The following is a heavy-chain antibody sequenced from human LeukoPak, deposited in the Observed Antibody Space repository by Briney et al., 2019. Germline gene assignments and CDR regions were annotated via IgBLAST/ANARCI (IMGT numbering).Heavy chain of an antibody. J-gene: IGHJ6*02. CDR1: GGSISSYY. D-gene: IGHD6-13*01. CDR3: ARHSSSWYDNYYYYYGMDV. CDR2: IYYSGST. Sequence: SETLSLTCTVSGGSISSYYWSWIRQPPGKGLEWIGYIYYSGSTNYNPSLKSRVTISVDTSKNQFSLKLSSVTAAGTAVYYCARHSSSWYDNYYYYYGMDVWGQGTTVTVSS. V-gene: IGHV4-59*01.